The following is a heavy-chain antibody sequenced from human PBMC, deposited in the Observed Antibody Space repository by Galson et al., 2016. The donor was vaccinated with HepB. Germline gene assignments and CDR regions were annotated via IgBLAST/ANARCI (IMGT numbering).Heavy chain of an antibody. D-gene: IGHD1-26*01. CDR2: IRSKHYGETT. J-gene: IGHJ4*02. Sequence: SLRLSCAGSGFTFGDYTMSWFRQAPGKGLEWLGFIRSKHYGETTEYAASVRGRFSFSRDDSKAIAYLQMNSLKTEDTAVYYCTRFSGSLVTPDYLGQGTLVTVSS. V-gene: IGHV3-49*03. CDR1: GFTFGDYT. CDR3: TRFSGSLVTPDY.